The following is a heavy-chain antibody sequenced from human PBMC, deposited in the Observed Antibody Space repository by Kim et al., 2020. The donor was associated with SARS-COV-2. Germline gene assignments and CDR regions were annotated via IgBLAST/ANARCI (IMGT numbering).Heavy chain of an antibody. V-gene: IGHV1-3*01. Sequence: ASVKVSCKASGYTFTSYAMHWVRQAPGQRLEWMGWINAGNGNTKYSQKFQGRVTITRDTSASTAYMELSSLRSEDTAVYYCARDPRYFDWSPRGYYYYYYGMDVWGQGTTVTVSS. D-gene: IGHD3-9*01. CDR3: ARDPRYFDWSPRGYYYYYYGMDV. CDR2: INAGNGNT. J-gene: IGHJ6*02. CDR1: GYTFTSYA.